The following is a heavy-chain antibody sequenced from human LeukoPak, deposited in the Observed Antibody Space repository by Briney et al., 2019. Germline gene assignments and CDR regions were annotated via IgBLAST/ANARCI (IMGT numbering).Heavy chain of an antibody. D-gene: IGHD6-13*01. CDR3: ARDIVTGYSSSWAEGYFDY. CDR2: ISYDGSNK. J-gene: IGHJ4*02. V-gene: IGHV3-30*04. CDR1: GFTFSSYA. Sequence: GGSLRLSCAASGFTFSSYAMHWVRQAPGKGLEWVAVISYDGSNKYYADSVKGRLTISRDNSKNTLYLQMNSLRAEDTAVYYCARDIVTGYSSSWAEGYFDYWGQGTLVTVSS.